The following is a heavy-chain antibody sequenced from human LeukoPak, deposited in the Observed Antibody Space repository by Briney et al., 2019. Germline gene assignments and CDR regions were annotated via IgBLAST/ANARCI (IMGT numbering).Heavy chain of an antibody. V-gene: IGHV3-33*03. CDR2: IWFDGSNK. CDR1: GFTFSNYG. Sequence: GGSLRLSCAASGFTFSNYGMLWVRQAPGKGLEWVAFIWFDGSNKHYADSVQGRFTFSRDNSNNTLYLQMNSLRAEDTAVYYCARGPSQTTFGVISKHFFDYWGQGTLVTVSS. CDR3: ARGPSQTTFGVISKHFFDY. D-gene: IGHD3-3*01. J-gene: IGHJ4*02.